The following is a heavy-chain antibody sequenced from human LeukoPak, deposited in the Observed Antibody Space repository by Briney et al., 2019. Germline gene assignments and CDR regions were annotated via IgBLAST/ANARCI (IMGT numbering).Heavy chain of an antibody. CDR2: INWNGGST. V-gene: IGHV3-20*04. Sequence: GGSLRLSCAASGFTFDDYGMSWVRQAPGKGLEWVSGINWNGGSTGYADSVKGRFTISRDNAKNSLYLQMNSLRAEDTALYYCAREKTYYDFWSGYYNFDYWGQGTLVTVSS. CDR1: GFTFDDYG. J-gene: IGHJ4*02. D-gene: IGHD3-3*01. CDR3: AREKTYYDFWSGYYNFDY.